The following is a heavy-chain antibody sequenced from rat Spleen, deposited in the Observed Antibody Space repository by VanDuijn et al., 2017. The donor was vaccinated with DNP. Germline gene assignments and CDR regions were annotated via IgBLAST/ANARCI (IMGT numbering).Heavy chain of an antibody. CDR2: ISTSGGST. CDR3: ARHGVYYGSHYAMDA. D-gene: IGHD1-6*01. Sequence: EVQLVESGGGLVQPGRSLKLSCAASGFTFSNYDMAWVRQAPTKGLEWVASISTSGGSTYYRDSVKGRFTVSRDNAKSTLYLQMDSLRSEDTATYYCARHGVYYGSHYAMDAWGQGTSVTVSS. J-gene: IGHJ4*01. CDR1: GFTFSNYD. V-gene: IGHV5-25*01.